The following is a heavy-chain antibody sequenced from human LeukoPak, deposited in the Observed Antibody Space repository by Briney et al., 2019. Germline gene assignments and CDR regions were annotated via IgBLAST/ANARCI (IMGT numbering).Heavy chain of an antibody. V-gene: IGHV3-21*01. D-gene: IGHD3-9*01. J-gene: IGHJ4*02. CDR2: ISSSSDYI. CDR1: GFTFSSYS. CDR3: ARALHFDWLSAF. Sequence: PGGSLRLSCAASGFTFSSYSMNSVRQAPGKGLEWVSSISSSSDYIYYADSVKGRFAISRDNAKNSLYLQMNSLRAEDTAVYYCARALHFDWLSAFWGQGTLVTVSS.